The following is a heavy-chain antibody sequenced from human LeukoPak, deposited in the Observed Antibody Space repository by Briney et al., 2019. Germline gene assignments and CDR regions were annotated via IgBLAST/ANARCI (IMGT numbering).Heavy chain of an antibody. CDR1: GFTFSSYW. Sequence: PGGPLRLSCAASGFTFSSYWMSWVRQAPGKGLEWVANIKQDGSEKYYVDSVKGRFTISRDNAKNSLYLQMNSLRAEDTAVYYCTRASNQPSYYYGMDVWGRGTTVIVSS. V-gene: IGHV3-7*01. CDR3: TRASNQPSYYYGMDV. CDR2: IKQDGSEK. J-gene: IGHJ6*02.